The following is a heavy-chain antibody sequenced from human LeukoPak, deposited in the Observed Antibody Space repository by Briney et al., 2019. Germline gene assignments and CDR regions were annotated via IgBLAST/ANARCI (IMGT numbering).Heavy chain of an antibody. CDR1: GFTFSDYY. CDR2: ISSSGSTI. CDR3: ARGEKGGRGYSYGSGY. D-gene: IGHD5-18*01. V-gene: IGHV3-11*01. J-gene: IGHJ4*02. Sequence: GGSLRLSCAASGFTFSDYYMSWIRQAPGKGLELVSYISSSGSTIYYADSVKGRFTISRDNAKNSLYLQMNSLRAEDTAVYYCARGEKGGRGYSYGSGYWGQGTLVTVSS.